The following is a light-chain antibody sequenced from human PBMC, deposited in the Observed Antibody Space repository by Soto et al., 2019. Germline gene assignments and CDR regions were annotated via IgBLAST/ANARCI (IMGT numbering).Light chain of an antibody. Sequence: DIQMTQSPLSLSASVGDRVTTSCRANQSISTFVNWYQHKAGKAPKLLIYKASSLESGVPSRFSGSGSGTEFTLTISSLQPDDFATYYCQQYNSYSWTFGQGTKVDIK. CDR2: KAS. CDR3: QQYNSYSWT. V-gene: IGKV1-5*03. CDR1: QSISTF. J-gene: IGKJ1*01.